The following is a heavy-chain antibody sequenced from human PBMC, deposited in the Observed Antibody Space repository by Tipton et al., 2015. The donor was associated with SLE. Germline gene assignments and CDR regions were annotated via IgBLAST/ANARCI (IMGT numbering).Heavy chain of an antibody. CDR1: GGSISSSSYY. J-gene: IGHJ6*02. V-gene: IGHV4-39*07. Sequence: TLSLTCTVSGGSISSSSYYWGWIRQPPGKGLEWIGSIYYSGSTHYNPSLKSRVTISVDTSKNQFSLKLSSVTAADTAVYYCARPNWNDYYYGMDVWGQGTTVTVSS. CDR2: IYYSGST. CDR3: ARPNWNDYYYGMDV. D-gene: IGHD1-1*01.